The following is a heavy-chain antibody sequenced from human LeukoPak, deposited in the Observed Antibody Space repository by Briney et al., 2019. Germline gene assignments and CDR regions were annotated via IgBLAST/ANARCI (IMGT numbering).Heavy chain of an antibody. Sequence: PGGSLRLSCTASGFNVSSNYMSWVRQAPGKGLECVSVIYSGGKTYYADSGKGRFTISRDNSKNTLLLQMNSMRAEDTALYYCARATVGATWIWGGHFDYWGQGALVTVAS. CDR3: ARATVGATWIWGGHFDY. CDR2: IYSGGKT. CDR1: GFNVSSNY. J-gene: IGHJ4*02. V-gene: IGHV3-53*01. D-gene: IGHD1-26*01.